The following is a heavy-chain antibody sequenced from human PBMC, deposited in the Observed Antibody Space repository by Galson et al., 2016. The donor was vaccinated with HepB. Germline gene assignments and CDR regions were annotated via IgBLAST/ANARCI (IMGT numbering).Heavy chain of an antibody. V-gene: IGHV3-23*01. CDR2: ISRSGAAK. CDR1: GFTLSSYA. CDR3: AKWAGYRSKWFAE. Sequence: SLRLSCAASGFTLSSYAMSWVRQAPGKGLEWVPSISRSGAAKAYADSVKGRLTISRDNSENTVYLQMNSLRAEDTAVSYCAKWAGYRSKWFAEWGQGTLVTVSS. D-gene: IGHD5-12*01. J-gene: IGHJ5*02.